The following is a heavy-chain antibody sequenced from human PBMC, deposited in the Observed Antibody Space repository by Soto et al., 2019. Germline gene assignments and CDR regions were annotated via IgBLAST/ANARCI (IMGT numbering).Heavy chain of an antibody. J-gene: IGHJ2*01. CDR2: ISAYNGNT. CDR3: ARMRPRDALGDL. V-gene: IGHV1-18*01. D-gene: IGHD2-21*02. Sequence: QVQLVQSGAEVKKPGASVKVSCKASGYTFPSYGISWVRQAPGQGLEWMGWISAYNGNTNYAQTLQGRVTMTIDTSTSTAYMELRCLRSDDTAVYYCARMRPRDALGDLWGRGTLVPVSS. CDR1: GYTFPSYG.